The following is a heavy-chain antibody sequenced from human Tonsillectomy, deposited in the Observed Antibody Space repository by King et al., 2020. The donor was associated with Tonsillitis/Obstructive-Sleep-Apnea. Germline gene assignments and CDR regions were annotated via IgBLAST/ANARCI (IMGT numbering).Heavy chain of an antibody. V-gene: IGHV3-64D*06. CDR2: ISSNGGST. CDR1: GFTFSSYA. J-gene: IGHJ6*03. D-gene: IGHD3-3*01. Sequence: DVQLVESGGGLVQPGGALRLSCSASGFTFSSYAMHWVRQAPGKGLEYVSAISSNGGSTYYADSVKGRFTISRDNSKNTLYLQMSSLRAEDTAVYYCVKDGFWSGYRSYYMDVWGKGTTVTVSS. CDR3: VKDGFWSGYRSYYMDV.